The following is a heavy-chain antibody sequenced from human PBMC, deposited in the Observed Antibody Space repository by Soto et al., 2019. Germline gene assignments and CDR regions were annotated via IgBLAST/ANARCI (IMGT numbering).Heavy chain of an antibody. CDR1: GYTFTTFG. CDR2: INTNKGNT. J-gene: IGHJ4*02. Sequence: GASVKVSCKTSGYTFTTFGISWVRQAPGQGLEWMGWINTNKGNTDYAQKFQGRVTMTTDTSTSTAYMKLGSLRFDDTAVYYCATRSPAFDFWGQGTLVTVSS. V-gene: IGHV1-18*01. CDR3: ATRSPAFDF.